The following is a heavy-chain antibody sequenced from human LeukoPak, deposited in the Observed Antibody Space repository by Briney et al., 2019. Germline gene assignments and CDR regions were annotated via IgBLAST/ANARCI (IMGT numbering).Heavy chain of an antibody. Sequence: GGSLRLSCAAPGFTFSSYGMHWVRQAPGKGLEWVAVIWYDGSNKYYADSVKGRFTISRDNSKNTLYLQMNSLRAEDTAVYYCAKWGVTGTEGLDYWGQGTLVTVSS. CDR2: IWYDGSNK. CDR1: GFTFSSYG. CDR3: AKWGVTGTEGLDY. J-gene: IGHJ4*02. D-gene: IGHD1-20*01. V-gene: IGHV3-33*06.